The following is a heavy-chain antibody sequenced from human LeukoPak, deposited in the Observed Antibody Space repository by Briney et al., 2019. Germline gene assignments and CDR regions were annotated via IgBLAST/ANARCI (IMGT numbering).Heavy chain of an antibody. CDR2: ISGSGGST. J-gene: IGHJ4*02. Sequence: GGSLRLSCAASGFTFSSYAMSWVRQAPGKGLEWVSAISGSGGSTYYADSVKGRFTISRDNSKNTLYLQMNSLRAEDTAVYYCAKVADIVVVVAATYDYWGQGTLVTVSS. V-gene: IGHV3-23*01. CDR1: GFTFSSYA. CDR3: AKVADIVVVVAATYDY. D-gene: IGHD2-15*01.